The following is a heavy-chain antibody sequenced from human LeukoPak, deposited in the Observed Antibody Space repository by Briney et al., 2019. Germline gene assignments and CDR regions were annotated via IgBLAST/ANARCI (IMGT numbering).Heavy chain of an antibody. J-gene: IGHJ4*02. CDR1: GFIFSNNW. D-gene: IGHD1-26*01. CDR2: IKGDGSET. CDR3: TRDDFSGSYCD. Sequence: GGSLRLSCAASGFIFSNNWMSSGPQAPGKGLELVANIKGDGSETYYVDFVKGRFTISRDNTRNSLYLQMNSLRAEDTATYYCTRDDFSGSYCDWGQGTLVTVSS. V-gene: IGHV3-7*01.